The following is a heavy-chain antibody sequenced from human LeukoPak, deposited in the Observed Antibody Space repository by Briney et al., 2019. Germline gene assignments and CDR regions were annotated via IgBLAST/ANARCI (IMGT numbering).Heavy chain of an antibody. CDR3: ATDRPHWALDY. D-gene: IGHD7-27*01. V-gene: IGHV3-48*02. CDR2: ISVGSSAI. Sequence: PGGSLRLSCAASGFSFSTSHMNWVRQAPGKGLEWVSYISVGSSAIYYTDSVKGRFTISRDNAKSSLYLEMNSLRDEDTAIYYCATDRPHWALDYWGQGTLVTVSS. J-gene: IGHJ4*02. CDR1: GFSFSTSH.